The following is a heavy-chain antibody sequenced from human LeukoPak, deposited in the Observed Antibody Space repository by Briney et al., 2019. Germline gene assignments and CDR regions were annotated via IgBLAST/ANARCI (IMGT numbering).Heavy chain of an antibody. D-gene: IGHD6-13*01. V-gene: IGHV1-18*01. CDR1: GYTFTSYG. CDR2: ISAYNGNT. Sequence: ASVKVSCKASGYTFTSYGISWVRQAPGQGLEWMGWISAYNGNTNYAQKLQGRVTMTTDTSTSTACMELRSLRSDDTAVYYCARVPLAAAYNWFDPWGQGTLVTVSS. CDR3: ARVPLAAAYNWFDP. J-gene: IGHJ5*02.